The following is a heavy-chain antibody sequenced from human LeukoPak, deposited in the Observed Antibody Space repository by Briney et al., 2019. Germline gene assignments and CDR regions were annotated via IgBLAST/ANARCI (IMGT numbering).Heavy chain of an antibody. CDR1: GGTFSSYA. D-gene: IGHD5-12*01. Sequence: ASVKVSCKASGGTFSSYAISWVRQAPGQGLEWMGGIIPIFGTANYAQKFQGRVTMTRDMSTSTVYMELSSLRSEDTAVYYCARDGVATIPYYYYYYYMDVWGKGTTVTVSS. CDR3: ARDGVATIPYYYYYYYMDV. J-gene: IGHJ6*03. V-gene: IGHV1-69*05. CDR2: IIPIFGTA.